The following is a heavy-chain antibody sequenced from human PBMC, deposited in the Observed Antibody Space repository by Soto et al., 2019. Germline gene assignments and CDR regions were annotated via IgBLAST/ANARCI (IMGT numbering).Heavy chain of an antibody. CDR3: ARSIVVVTALDY. V-gene: IGHV1-3*01. D-gene: IGHD2-21*02. J-gene: IGHJ4*02. CDR2: INAGNGNT. CDR1: GYTFTSYA. Sequence: ASVKVSCKASGYTFTSYAMHWVRPAPGQRLEWMGRINAGNGNTKYSQKFQGRVIITRDTSASTAYMELSSLRSEDTAVYYCARSIVVVTALDYWGQGTLVTVSS.